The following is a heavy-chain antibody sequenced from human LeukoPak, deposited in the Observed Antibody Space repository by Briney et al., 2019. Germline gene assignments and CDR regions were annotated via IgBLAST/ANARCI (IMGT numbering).Heavy chain of an antibody. V-gene: IGHV1-8*01. CDR1: GYTFTIYG. D-gene: IGHD3-3*01. J-gene: IGHJ6*02. Sequence: ASVTVSCKSSGYTFTIYGINWVRQATGQGLEWMGWMNPNSGNTGYAQKFQGRVTMTRNTSISTAYMELSSLRSEDTAVYYCARGLPTIFGNCMDVWGQGTTVTVSS. CDR2: MNPNSGNT. CDR3: ARGLPTIFGNCMDV.